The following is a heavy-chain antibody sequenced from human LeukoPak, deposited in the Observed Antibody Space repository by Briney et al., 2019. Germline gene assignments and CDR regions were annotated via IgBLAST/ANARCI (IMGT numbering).Heavy chain of an antibody. CDR2: IDSDDGST. CDR3: LVILTEPTSPSPDGLDI. J-gene: IGHJ3*02. V-gene: IGHV3-74*01. Sequence: GGSLRLSCAASGFTFSRDWMHWVRQVRGKGLVWVSRIDSDDGSTSYADSVRGRFTISRDNAKKPLYLQMNSLRVEDTAVYYCLVILTEPTSPSPDGLDIWGQGTMVTVSS. D-gene: IGHD2-15*01. CDR1: GFTFSRDW.